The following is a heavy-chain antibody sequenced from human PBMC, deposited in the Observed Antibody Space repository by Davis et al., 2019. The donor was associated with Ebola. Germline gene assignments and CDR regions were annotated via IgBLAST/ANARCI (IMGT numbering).Heavy chain of an antibody. J-gene: IGHJ4*02. V-gene: IGHV3-23*01. Sequence: GESLKISCAASGFTFSSYGMHWVRQAPGKGLEWVSAISGSGGSTYSADSVKGRFTISRDNSKNTLYLQMNSLRAEDTAVYYCEKESYISEDWGQGTLVTVSA. D-gene: IGHD6-19*01. CDR3: EKESYISED. CDR1: GFTFSSYG. CDR2: ISGSGGST.